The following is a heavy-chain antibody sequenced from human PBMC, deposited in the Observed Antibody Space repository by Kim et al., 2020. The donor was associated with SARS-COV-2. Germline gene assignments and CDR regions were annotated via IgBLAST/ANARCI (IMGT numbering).Heavy chain of an antibody. V-gene: IGHV2-70*01. D-gene: IGHD3-10*01. J-gene: IGHJ5*02. CDR3: ARNMVRGVIAGWFDP. Sequence: TSLKTRLTISKDTSKNQVVLTMTNMDPVDTATYYCARNMVRGVIAGWFDPWGQGTLVTVSS.